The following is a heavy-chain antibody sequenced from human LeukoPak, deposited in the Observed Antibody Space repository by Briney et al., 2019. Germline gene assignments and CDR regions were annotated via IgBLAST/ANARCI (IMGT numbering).Heavy chain of an antibody. V-gene: IGHV4-39*07. J-gene: IGHJ3*02. CDR2: IYYSGST. CDR3: ARRRSAHKAFDI. CDR1: GGSISSSSYY. D-gene: IGHD1-26*01. Sequence: SETLSLMCTVSGGSISSSSYYWGWIRQPPGKGLEWIGSIYYSGSTYYNPSLKSRVTISVDTSKNQFSLKLSSVTAADTAVYYCARRRSAHKAFDIWGQGTMVTVSS.